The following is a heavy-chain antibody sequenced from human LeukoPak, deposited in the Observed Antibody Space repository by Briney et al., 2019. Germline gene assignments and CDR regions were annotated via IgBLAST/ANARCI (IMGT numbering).Heavy chain of an antibody. CDR1: GFTFSSYG. CDR3: AKVSAAGPAPFTTTGYYYYMDV. J-gene: IGHJ6*03. D-gene: IGHD6-13*01. Sequence: GGSLRLSCAASGFTFSSYGMHWVRQAPGKGLEWVAVISYDGSNKYYADSVKGRFTISRDNSKNTLFLRMNSLRAEDTAVYYCAKVSAAGPAPFTTTGYYYYMDVWGKGTTVTISS. CDR2: ISYDGSNK. V-gene: IGHV3-30*18.